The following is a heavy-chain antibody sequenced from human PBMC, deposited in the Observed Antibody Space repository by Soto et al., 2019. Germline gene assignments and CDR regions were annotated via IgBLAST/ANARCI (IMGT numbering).Heavy chain of an antibody. D-gene: IGHD2-2*01. Sequence: PGGSLRLACAASGVTVSSDAMSWVRQAPGKGPESVSAISGSGGSTYYADSVKGRFTISRDNSKNTLYLQMNSLRAGDTAVYYCAQYHQYQLPPHGFDYWGQGTLVTVSS. CDR1: GVTVSSDA. V-gene: IGHV3-23*01. J-gene: IGHJ4*02. CDR3: AQYHQYQLPPHGFDY. CDR2: ISGSGGST.